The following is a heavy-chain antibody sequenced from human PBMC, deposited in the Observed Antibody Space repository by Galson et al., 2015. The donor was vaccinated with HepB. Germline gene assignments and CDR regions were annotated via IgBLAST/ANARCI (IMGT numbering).Heavy chain of an antibody. D-gene: IGHD2-21*01. V-gene: IGHV3-7*01. CDR2: IKEDGSEK. Sequence: SLRLSCAASGFTFSYYWMTWVRQAPGKGLGWVATIKEDGSEKYYVDSMRGRFTISRDNAKNSLYLQMNSLRAEDTAVYYCARDCPPGGGDCYCSHWGQGTLVTVSS. J-gene: IGHJ4*02. CDR3: ARDCPPGGGDCYCSH. CDR1: GFTFSYYW.